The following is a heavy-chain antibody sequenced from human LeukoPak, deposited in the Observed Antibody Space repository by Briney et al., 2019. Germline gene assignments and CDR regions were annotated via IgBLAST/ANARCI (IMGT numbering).Heavy chain of an antibody. Sequence: GGSLRLSCAASGFPFSDYVMHWVRQAPGKGLEWVSVIRYDGNNKYYADSVKGRFTISRDNSKNTLYLQMNSLESEDTAVYYCARGTSSSSTRDYWGQGTLVTVSS. CDR1: GFPFSDYV. CDR3: ARGTSSSSTRDY. D-gene: IGHD6-6*01. CDR2: IRYDGNNK. V-gene: IGHV3-30*02. J-gene: IGHJ4*02.